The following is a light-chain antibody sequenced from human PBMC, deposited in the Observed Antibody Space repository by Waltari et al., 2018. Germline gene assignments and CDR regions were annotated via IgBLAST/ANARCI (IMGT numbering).Light chain of an antibody. J-gene: IGLJ2*01. V-gene: IGLV2-11*01. CDR2: DVT. CDR1: SSDVGGYDY. Sequence: QSALTQPRSVSGSPGQSVTISCTGTSSDVGGYDYVSWYPHHPGKAPKLMICDVTKRPSGVPDPCSGSKSGNTASLTIAGLQAEDEAYYYCCSYAGSYTHVVFGGGTKLTVL. CDR3: CSYAGSYTHVV.